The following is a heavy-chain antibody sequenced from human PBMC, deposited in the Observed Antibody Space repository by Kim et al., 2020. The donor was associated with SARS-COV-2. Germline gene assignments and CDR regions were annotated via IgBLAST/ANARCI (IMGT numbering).Heavy chain of an antibody. J-gene: IGHJ6*02. CDR1: GFTFSSYG. D-gene: IGHD2-2*02. CDR3: ARDGEDCSSTSCYSGDPADPYYYGMDV. CDR2: IWYDGSNK. V-gene: IGHV3-33*01. Sequence: GGSLRLSCAASGFTFSSYGMHWVRQAPGKGLEWVAVIWYDGSNKYYADSVKGRFTISRDNSKNTLYLQMNSLRAEDTAVYYCARDGEDCSSTSCYSGDPADPYYYGMDVWGQGTTVTVSS.